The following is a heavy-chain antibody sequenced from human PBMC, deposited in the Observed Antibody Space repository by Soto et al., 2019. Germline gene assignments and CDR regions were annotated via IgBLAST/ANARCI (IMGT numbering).Heavy chain of an antibody. CDR2: IIPIFGTA. Sequence: QVQLVQSGAEVKKPGSSVTVSCKASGGTFSSYTISWVRQAPGQGLEWMGGIIPIFGTANYAQTFQGWVTIPPTDTPGLVFLDLSRLISAETAVYSWARVHITGLHMCNFDLWGRGTLGTVSS. V-gene: IGHV1-69*05. CDR1: GGTFSSYT. CDR3: ARVHITGLHMCNFDL. J-gene: IGHJ2*01. D-gene: IGHD3-16*01.